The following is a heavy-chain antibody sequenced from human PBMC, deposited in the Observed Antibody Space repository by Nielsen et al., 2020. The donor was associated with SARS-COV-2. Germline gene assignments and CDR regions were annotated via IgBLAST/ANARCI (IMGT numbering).Heavy chain of an antibody. CDR3: AKSLSFTIFGVVAMDV. CDR2: ITGSGGTT. Sequence: GESLKISCAASGFTFSGYAMPWVRQAPGEGLEWVSSITGSGGTTYFADSVKGRFTISRDNSRNTLYLQMSSLRAEDTAVYYCAKSLSFTIFGVVAMDVWGTGTTVTVSS. J-gene: IGHJ6*04. CDR1: GFTFSGYA. D-gene: IGHD3-3*01. V-gene: IGHV3-23*01.